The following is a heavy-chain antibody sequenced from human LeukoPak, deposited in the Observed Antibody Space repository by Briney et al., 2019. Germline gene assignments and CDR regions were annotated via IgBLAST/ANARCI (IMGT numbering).Heavy chain of an antibody. CDR2: IYPGDSDT. D-gene: IGHD6-19*01. CDR1: GYSFTSYW. CDR3: ARHFASSGWYEPFDY. Sequence: GESLKISCKGSGYSFTSYWIGWVRQMPGKGLEWMGIIYPGDSDTRYSPSFQGQVTISADKSISTAYLQWSSLKASDTAMYYCARHFASSGWYEPFDYWGQGTLVTVSS. V-gene: IGHV5-51*01. J-gene: IGHJ4*02.